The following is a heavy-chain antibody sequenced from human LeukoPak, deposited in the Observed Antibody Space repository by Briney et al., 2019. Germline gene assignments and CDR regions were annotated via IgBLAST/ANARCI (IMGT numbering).Heavy chain of an antibody. D-gene: IGHD6-19*01. J-gene: IGHJ4*02. CDR2: IHFSGGT. CDR1: GVSFSSGTFY. Sequence: SETLSLTCTFSGVSFSSGTFYWACIRQPPGKGLEWIGSIHFSGGTYYNPSLKSRVTITVDTSKNQFSMKVASVNAADTAGYYCGRPGGRLARSPFEYWGRGTRVTVSS. V-gene: IGHV4-39*01. CDR3: GRPGGRLARSPFEY.